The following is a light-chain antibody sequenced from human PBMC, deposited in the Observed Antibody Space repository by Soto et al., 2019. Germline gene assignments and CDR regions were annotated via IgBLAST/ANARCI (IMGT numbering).Light chain of an antibody. CDR3: QSYDSSLSGSV. V-gene: IGLV1-40*01. J-gene: IGLJ3*02. CDR2: GNN. Sequence: QSVLTQPPSMSGAPGQRVTISCTGSSSNIGEGYDVHWYQHLPGTAPKLLINGNNNRPSGVPDRFSGSKSGTSASLAITGLQSEDEADYYCQSYDSSLSGSVFGGGTKLTVL. CDR1: SSNIGEGYD.